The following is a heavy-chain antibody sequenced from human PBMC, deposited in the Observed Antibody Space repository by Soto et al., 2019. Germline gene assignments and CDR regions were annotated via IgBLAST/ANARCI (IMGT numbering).Heavy chain of an antibody. CDR2: ISSSSSYT. J-gene: IGHJ4*02. CDR1: GFTFSDYY. CDR3: ARAGDGYTLEGYYFDY. Sequence: PGGSLRLSCAASGFTFSDYYMSWIRQAPGKGLEWVSYISSSSSYTNYADSVKGRFTISRDNAKNSLYLQMNSLRAEDTAVYYCARAGDGYTLEGYYFDYWGQGTLVTVSS. D-gene: IGHD5-12*01. V-gene: IGHV3-11*06.